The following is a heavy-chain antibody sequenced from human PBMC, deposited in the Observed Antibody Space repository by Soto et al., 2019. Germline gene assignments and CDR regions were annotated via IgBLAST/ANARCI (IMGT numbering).Heavy chain of an antibody. V-gene: IGHV1-69*01. CDR1: GGSFRRFP. D-gene: IGHD3-22*01. CDR2: IIPILGTA. J-gene: IGHJ4*02. CDR3: TSFDSNGYYPQNHY. Sequence: QVILAQSGAEVKNPGSSVRVSCRVSGGSFRRFPINGLEQPPGKRFAWMGGIIPILGTANFTQKFQDRVTFTADESTATAYMTLSSLTSEDTAFYYCTSFDSNGYYPQNHYWGPGTQVTVSS.